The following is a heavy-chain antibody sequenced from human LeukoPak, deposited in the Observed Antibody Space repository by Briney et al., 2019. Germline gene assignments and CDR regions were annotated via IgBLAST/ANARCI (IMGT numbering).Heavy chain of an antibody. V-gene: IGHV3-53*01. D-gene: IGHD6-19*01. CDR2: IYSGGST. CDR3: ARDIAVAGSGTEGFDP. CDR1: GFTFSSYA. Sequence: GGSLRLSCAASGFTFSSYAMSWVRQAPGKGLEWVSVIYSGGSTYYADSVKGRFTISRDNSKNTLYLQMNSLRAEDTAVYYCARDIAVAGSGTEGFDPWGQGTLVTVSS. J-gene: IGHJ5*02.